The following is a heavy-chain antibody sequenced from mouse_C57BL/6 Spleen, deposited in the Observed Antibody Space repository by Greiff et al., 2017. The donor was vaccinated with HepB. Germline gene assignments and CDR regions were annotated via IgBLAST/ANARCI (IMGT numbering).Heavy chain of an antibody. CDR3: AIGYCYDDQAWFAY. Sequence: QVQLQQPGAELVKPGASVKVSCKASGYTFTSYWMHWVKQRPGQGLEWIGRIHPSDSDTNYNQKFKGKATLTVDKSSSTAYMQLSSLTSEDSAVYDCAIGYCYDDQAWFAYWGQGTLVTVSA. CDR2: IHPSDSDT. J-gene: IGHJ3*01. V-gene: IGHV1-74*01. D-gene: IGHD2-12*01. CDR1: GYTFTSYW.